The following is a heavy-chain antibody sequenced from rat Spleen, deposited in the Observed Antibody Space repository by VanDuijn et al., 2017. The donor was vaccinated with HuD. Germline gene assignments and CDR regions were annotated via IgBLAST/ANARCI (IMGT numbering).Heavy chain of an antibody. V-gene: IGHV5-20*01. CDR1: GFTLSDYS. Sequence: EVQLVESDGGLVQPGRSLKLSCTASGFTLSDYSMAWVRQAPTKGLEWVATMSYDGGNTYYRDSVKGRFTISRDNAKSTLYLQMNSLRSEDTATYYCTREGDDGSFAYWGQGTLVTVSS. CDR2: MSYDGGNT. CDR3: TREGDDGSFAY. J-gene: IGHJ3*01. D-gene: IGHD1-12*02.